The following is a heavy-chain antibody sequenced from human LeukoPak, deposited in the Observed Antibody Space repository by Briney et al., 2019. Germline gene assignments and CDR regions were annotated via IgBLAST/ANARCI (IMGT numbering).Heavy chain of an antibody. CDR2: INTNTGNP. Sequence: ASVKVSCKASGYTFTSYAMNWVRQAPGQGLEWMGWINTNTGNPTYAQGFTGRFVFSFDTSVSTASLQISSLKAEDTAVYYCARVDFDFWSGYCTAGLSSFDYWGQGTLVTVSS. D-gene: IGHD3-3*01. CDR1: GYTFTSYA. V-gene: IGHV7-4-1*02. J-gene: IGHJ4*02. CDR3: ARVDFDFWSGYCTAGLSSFDY.